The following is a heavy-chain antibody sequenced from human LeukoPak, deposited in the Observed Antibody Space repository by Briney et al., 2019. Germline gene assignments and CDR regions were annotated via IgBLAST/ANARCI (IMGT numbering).Heavy chain of an antibody. J-gene: IGHJ4*02. CDR2: IYYTGNT. V-gene: IGHV4-39*01. D-gene: IGHD3/OR15-3a*01. CDR1: GVSISSSNSY. Sequence: PSETLSLTCTVSGVSISSSNSYWDWIRQPPGKGLEWIGSIYYTGNTYYNASLKSQVSISIDTSKNQFSLKLTSVTAADTSVYYCARQTGSGLFILPGGQGTLVTVSS. CDR3: ARQTGSGLFILP.